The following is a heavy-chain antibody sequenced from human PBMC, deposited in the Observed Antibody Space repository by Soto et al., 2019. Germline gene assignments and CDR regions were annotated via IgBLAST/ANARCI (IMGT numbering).Heavy chain of an antibody. Sequence: SLGLSCAASGFTFISYGMHWVRQAPGKGLEWVAVISYDGSNKYYADSVKGRFTISRDNSKNTLYLQMKSLRAEDTAVYYCAKDYTAMVYYFDYRGQGTLVTVSS. CDR1: GFTFISYG. J-gene: IGHJ4*02. CDR2: ISYDGSNK. D-gene: IGHD5-18*01. CDR3: AKDYTAMVYYFDY. V-gene: IGHV3-30*18.